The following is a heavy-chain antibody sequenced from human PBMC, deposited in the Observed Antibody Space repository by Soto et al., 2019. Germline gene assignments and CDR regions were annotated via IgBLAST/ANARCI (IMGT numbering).Heavy chain of an antibody. D-gene: IGHD1-1*01. Sequence: QVQLVQSGAEVKKPGSSVKVSCKASGGTFSSYAISWVRQAPGQGLEWMGGIIPIFGTANYAQKFQGRVTFTAGESTGTADMGLGRLRSEDTGVYYCAGVRGGGKNWNDAFDIWGQGTMVTVSS. V-gene: IGHV1-69*01. CDR2: IIPIFGTA. J-gene: IGHJ3*02. CDR1: GGTFSSYA. CDR3: AGVRGGGKNWNDAFDI.